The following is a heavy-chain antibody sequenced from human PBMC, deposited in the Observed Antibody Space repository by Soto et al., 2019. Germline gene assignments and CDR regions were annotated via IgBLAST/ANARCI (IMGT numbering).Heavy chain of an antibody. J-gene: IGHJ1*01. D-gene: IGHD2-15*01. CDR1: GFTFSNYG. CDR3: AKDLSLGYCSGGSCYFEYFQH. CDR2: ISGSGGST. V-gene: IGHV3-23*04. Sequence: VQLVESGGGVVQPGRSLRLSCAASGFTFSNYGMHWVRQAPGKGLEWVSAISGSGGSTYYADSVKGRFTISRDNSKNTLYLQMNSLRAEDTAVYYCAKDLSLGYCSGGSCYFEYFQHWGQGTLVTVSS.